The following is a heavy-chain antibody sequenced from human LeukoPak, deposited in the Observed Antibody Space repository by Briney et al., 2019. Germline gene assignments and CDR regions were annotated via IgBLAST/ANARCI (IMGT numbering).Heavy chain of an antibody. CDR3: ARWGDNGDYGFDY. J-gene: IGHJ4*02. Sequence: SETLSLTCTVSGGSISSYYWSWIRQPPGKGLEWIGYIYTSGSTNYNPSLKSRVTISVDTSKNQFSLKLSSVTAADTAVHYCARWGDNGDYGFDYWGQGTLVTVSS. V-gene: IGHV4-4*09. CDR1: GGSISSYY. D-gene: IGHD4-17*01. CDR2: IYTSGST.